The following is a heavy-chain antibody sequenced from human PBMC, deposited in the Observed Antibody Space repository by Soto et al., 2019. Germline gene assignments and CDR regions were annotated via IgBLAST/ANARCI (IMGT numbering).Heavy chain of an antibody. CDR3: ARALRRRGRLPLDY. J-gene: IGHJ4*02. CDR2: IYYSGST. CDR1: GGSISSYY. D-gene: IGHD2-21*02. V-gene: IGHV4-59*01. Sequence: QVQLQESGPGLVKPSETLSLTCTVSGGSISSYYWSWIRQPPGKGLEWIGYIYYSGSTNYNPSLKSRVTISGDTSKNQFSLKLSSVTAADTAVYYCARALRRRGRLPLDYWGQGTLVTVSS.